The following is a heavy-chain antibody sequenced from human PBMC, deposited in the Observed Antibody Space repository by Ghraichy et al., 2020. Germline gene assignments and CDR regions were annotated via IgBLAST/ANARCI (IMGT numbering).Heavy chain of an antibody. D-gene: IGHD3-3*01. CDR3: ARDNDFWSGYPDAFDI. Sequence: GSLRLSCAASGFTFSSYSMNWVRQAPGKGLEWVSSISSSSSYIYYADSVKGRFTISRDNAKNSLYLQMNSLRAEDTAVYYCARDNDFWSGYPDAFDIWGQGTMVTVSS. CDR1: GFTFSSYS. CDR2: ISSSSSYI. J-gene: IGHJ3*02. V-gene: IGHV3-21*01.